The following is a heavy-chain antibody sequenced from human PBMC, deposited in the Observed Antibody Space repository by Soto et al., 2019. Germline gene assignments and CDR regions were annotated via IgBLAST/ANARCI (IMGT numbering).Heavy chain of an antibody. J-gene: IGHJ4*02. CDR2: ISGDGDYT. CDR1: GFTYRSYA. Sequence: EVQLLESGGGLVQPGGSLRLSCAASGFTYRSYAMSWVRQAPGKGLEWVSAISGDGDYTHYADSVEGRFTISRDNSKNTLYLQMNSLRVDDTAIYYCAKGGPTVTHFDSWGQGTLVTVSS. V-gene: IGHV3-23*01. D-gene: IGHD4-17*01. CDR3: AKGGPTVTHFDS.